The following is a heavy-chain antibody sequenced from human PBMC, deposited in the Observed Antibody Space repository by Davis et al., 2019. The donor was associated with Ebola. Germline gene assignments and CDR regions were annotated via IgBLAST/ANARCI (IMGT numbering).Heavy chain of an antibody. J-gene: IGHJ6*03. CDR3: AKGAQIAYSGSYYADYYYYYMDV. Sequence: SPNPSCASSGFTSSSYGMHWVRQAPGKRLGRVAFIRYDGSNKYDADSVKGRFTISRDNSKNTLYLQMNSLRAEDTAVYYCAKGAQIAYSGSYYADYYYYYMDVWGKGTTVTVSS. CDR1: GFTSSSYG. D-gene: IGHD1-26*01. V-gene: IGHV3-30*02. CDR2: IRYDGSNK.